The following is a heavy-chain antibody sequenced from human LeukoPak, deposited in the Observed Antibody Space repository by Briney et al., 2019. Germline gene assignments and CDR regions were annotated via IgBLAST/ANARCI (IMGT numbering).Heavy chain of an antibody. V-gene: IGHV3-21*01. CDR3: ARDRQLVASMDY. Sequence: PGGSLRLSCAASGFTFSSYSMNWVRQAPGKGLEWVSSISSSSSYIYYADSVKGRFTISRDNAKNSLYLQMNSLRAEDTAMYYCARDRQLVASMDYWGQGTLVTVSS. CDR2: ISSSSSYI. CDR1: GFTFSSYS. J-gene: IGHJ4*02. D-gene: IGHD6-13*01.